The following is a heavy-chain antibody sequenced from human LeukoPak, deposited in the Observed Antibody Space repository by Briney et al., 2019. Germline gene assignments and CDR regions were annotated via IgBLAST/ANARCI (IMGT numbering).Heavy chain of an antibody. CDR2: IDGSSRSI. V-gene: IGHV3-48*02. J-gene: IGHJ4*02. D-gene: IGHD5-24*01. CDR1: GFTFSSYV. Sequence: PGGSLRLSCAASGFTFSSYVMNWVRQTPGKGLEWVSYIDGSSRSIYYADSVKGRFAVSRDNAKNSLFLQMNSLRDEDTGMYFCARKMALWGQGTLVTVSS. CDR3: ARKMAL.